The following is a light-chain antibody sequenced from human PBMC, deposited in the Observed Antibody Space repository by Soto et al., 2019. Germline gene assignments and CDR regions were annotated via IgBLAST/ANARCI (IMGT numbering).Light chain of an antibody. V-gene: IGLV2-14*01. CDR2: EVT. CDR3: SSYTRNTTPVV. CDR1: SGDIGGYNY. Sequence: QTVVTQPASVSGSPGQSITISCTGTSGDIGGYNYVSWYQQHPGKAPKLLISEVTNRPSGVSNRFSGSKSGNTASLTISGLLAEDEADYYCSSYTRNTTPVVFGGGTQLTVL. J-gene: IGLJ2*01.